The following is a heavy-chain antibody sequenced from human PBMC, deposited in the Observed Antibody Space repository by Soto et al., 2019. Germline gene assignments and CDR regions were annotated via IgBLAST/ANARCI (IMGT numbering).Heavy chain of an antibody. J-gene: IGHJ3*02. CDR1: PFTFSRYS. CDR3: ARDDGYKGPFDI. V-gene: IGHV3-21*01. CDR2: ISSSSSYI. Sequence: PGGSLRLSCAASPFTFSRYSMNWVPQAPGKGLEWFSSISSSSSYIDYADSVKGRFTISRDNANNSLYLQMNSLRAEDTAVYYCARDDGYKGPFDIWGQGTMVTVSS. D-gene: IGHD1-20*01.